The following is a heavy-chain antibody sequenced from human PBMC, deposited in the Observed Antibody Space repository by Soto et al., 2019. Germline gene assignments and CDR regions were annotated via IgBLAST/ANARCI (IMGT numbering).Heavy chain of an antibody. V-gene: IGHV4-30-4*01. Sequence: PSETLSLTCTVSGGSISSGDYYWSWIRQPPGKGLEWIGYIYYSGSTSYNASLKSRTSISADPSNNQFSLKLHSLTAAYTAVYFCGTMPIVVEPAPMDVWGPGTSVTVSS. CDR3: GTMPIVVEPAPMDV. CDR1: GGSISSGDYY. D-gene: IGHD2-2*01. J-gene: IGHJ6*02. CDR2: IYYSGST.